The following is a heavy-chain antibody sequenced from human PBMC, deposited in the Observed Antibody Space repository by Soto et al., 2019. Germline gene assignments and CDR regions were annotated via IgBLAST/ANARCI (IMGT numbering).Heavy chain of an antibody. V-gene: IGHV3-48*03. J-gene: IGHJ4*02. Sequence: PGGSLRLSCAASGFTFSSYEMNWVRQAPGKGLEWVSYISSSGSTIYYADSVKGRFTISRDNAKNSLYLQMNSLRAEDTAVYYCARGLKPMTTVVTVLFDYWGQGTLVTVSS. D-gene: IGHD4-17*01. CDR2: ISSSGSTI. CDR3: ARGLKPMTTVVTVLFDY. CDR1: GFTFSSYE.